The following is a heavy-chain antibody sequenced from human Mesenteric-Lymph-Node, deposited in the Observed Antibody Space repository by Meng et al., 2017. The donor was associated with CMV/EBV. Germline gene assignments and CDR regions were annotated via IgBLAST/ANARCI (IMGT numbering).Heavy chain of an antibody. Sequence: FSDYYLHWVRQAPGQGLEWMAWINPKSGGTNYAQKFRGRVTVTRDTSMNVVYLEMSSLTFDDRAVYYCARDPLDHYNFWTGYYVDYWGQG. J-gene: IGHJ4*02. CDR2: INPKSGGT. D-gene: IGHD3-3*01. V-gene: IGHV1-2*02. CDR3: ARDPLDHYNFWTGYYVDY. CDR1: FSDYY.